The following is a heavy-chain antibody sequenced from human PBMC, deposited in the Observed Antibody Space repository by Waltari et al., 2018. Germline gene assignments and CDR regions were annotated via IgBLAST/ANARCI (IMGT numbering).Heavy chain of an antibody. J-gene: IGHJ4*02. CDR3: ARGDYDFWSGYFPQCDY. CDR2: ISSSSSYI. CDR1: GFTFSSYS. V-gene: IGHV3-21*01. Sequence: EVQLVESGGGLVKPGGSLRLSCAASGFTFSSYSMNWVRQAPGKGLEWVSSISSSSSYIYYADSVKGRFTISRDNAKNSLYLQMNSLRAEDTAVYYCARGDYDFWSGYFPQCDYWGQGTLVTVSS. D-gene: IGHD3-3*01.